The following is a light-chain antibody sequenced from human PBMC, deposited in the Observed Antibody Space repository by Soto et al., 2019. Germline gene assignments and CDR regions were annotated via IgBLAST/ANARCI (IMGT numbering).Light chain of an antibody. CDR2: DAS. V-gene: IGKV1-39*01. J-gene: IGKJ5*01. CDR1: QSISTY. Sequence: DIQMTQSPSSLSASVGNRVTITCRASQSISTYLNWYQKKPGKAPNLLMYDASRLQSGVPSRFSGSGGGTDFTLSISSVQPEDFATHFCQQSYMDPIAVGQGTRLESK. CDR3: QQSYMDPIA.